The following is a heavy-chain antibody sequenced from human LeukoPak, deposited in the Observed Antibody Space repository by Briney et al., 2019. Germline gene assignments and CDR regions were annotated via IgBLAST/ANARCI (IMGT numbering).Heavy chain of an antibody. CDR2: ISSSSSTI. CDR3: ARPSGGSYYAADY. J-gene: IGHJ4*02. Sequence: GGSLRLSCAASGFTFSSYSMNWVRQAPGKGLEWVSYISSSSSTIYYADSVKGRFTISRDNAKNSLYLQMNSLRAEDTAVYYCARPSGGSYYAADYWGQGTLVTVSS. D-gene: IGHD1-26*01. V-gene: IGHV3-48*01. CDR1: GFTFSSYS.